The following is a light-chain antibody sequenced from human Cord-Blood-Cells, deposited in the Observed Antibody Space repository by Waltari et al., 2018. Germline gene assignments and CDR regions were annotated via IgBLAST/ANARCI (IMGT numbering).Light chain of an antibody. Sequence: DIQLTQSPSFLSASVGDRVTITCRASQGISSYLAWYQQKPGKAPKLLIYAASTLQSGVPSRFSCSGSGTEFTLTISSLQPEDFATYYCQQLNSNPFTFGPGTKVDIK. CDR1: QGISSY. CDR3: QQLNSNPFT. J-gene: IGKJ3*01. V-gene: IGKV1-9*01. CDR2: AAS.